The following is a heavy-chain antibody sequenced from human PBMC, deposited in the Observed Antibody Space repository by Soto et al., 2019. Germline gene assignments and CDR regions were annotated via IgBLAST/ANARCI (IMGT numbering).Heavy chain of an antibody. CDR1: GDSINTYY. J-gene: IGHJ6*02. CDR3: ARDLWGYCGTDCYPLDV. CDR2: IYYGGST. Sequence: SDTLSITCTVSGDSINTYYWSWIPDSPGKGLECIWFIYYGGSTNYNPSLKSRVTIPVDTPKNQFSLKLSSVTAADTAVYYCARDLWGYCGTDCYPLDVWGQGTTVT. V-gene: IGHV4-4*08. D-gene: IGHD2-21*02.